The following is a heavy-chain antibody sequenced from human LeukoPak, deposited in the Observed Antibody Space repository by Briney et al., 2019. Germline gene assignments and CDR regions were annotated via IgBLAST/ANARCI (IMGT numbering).Heavy chain of an antibody. V-gene: IGHV4-34*01. J-gene: IGHJ6*03. CDR3: ARGQSSGSRINYYSYYYTDV. CDR2: INHSGST. CDR1: GGSFSGYY. D-gene: IGHD3-10*01. Sequence: SETLSLTCAVYGGSFSGYYWSWLRQPPGKGLEWIGEINHSGSTNYNPSLKSRVTISVDTSKNQCSLTLSSVTAADPTVYLCARGQSSGSRINYYSYYYTDVWGNGTTVTVSS.